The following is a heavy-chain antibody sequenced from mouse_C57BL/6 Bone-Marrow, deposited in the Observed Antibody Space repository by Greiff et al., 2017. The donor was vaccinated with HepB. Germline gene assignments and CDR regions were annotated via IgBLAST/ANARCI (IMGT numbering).Heavy chain of an antibody. J-gene: IGHJ1*03. V-gene: IGHV2-9-1*01. Sequence: QVQLQQSGPGLVAPSQSLSITCTVSGFSLTSYAISWVRQPPGKGLEWLGVIWTGGGTNYNSALKSRLSISKDNSKSQVFLKMNSLQTDDTARYYCARNYYGSRREYFDVWGTGTTVTVSS. CDR3: ARNYYGSRREYFDV. D-gene: IGHD1-1*01. CDR1: GFSLTSYA. CDR2: IWTGGGT.